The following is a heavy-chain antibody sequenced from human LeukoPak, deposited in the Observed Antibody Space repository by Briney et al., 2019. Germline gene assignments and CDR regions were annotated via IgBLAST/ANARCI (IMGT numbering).Heavy chain of an antibody. CDR2: INHSGST. D-gene: IGHD3-10*01. J-gene: IGHJ5*02. CDR3: ATLALWFGVP. Sequence: PSETLSLTCAVYGGSFSGYYWSWIRQPPGKGLEWIGEINHSGSTNYNPSLKSRVTISADTSKNQFSLKLSSVTAADTAVYYCATLALWFGVPWGQGTLVTLSS. V-gene: IGHV4-34*01. CDR1: GGSFSGYY.